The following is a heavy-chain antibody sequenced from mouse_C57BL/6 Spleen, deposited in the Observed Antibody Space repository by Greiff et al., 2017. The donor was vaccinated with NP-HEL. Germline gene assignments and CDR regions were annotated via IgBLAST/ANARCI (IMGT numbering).Heavy chain of an antibody. CDR2: IYPGDGDT. V-gene: IGHV1-82*01. CDR1: GYAFSSSW. CDR3: ASEGAHYAMDY. J-gene: IGHJ4*01. Sequence: QVQLKHSGPELVKPGASVKISCKASGYAFSSSWMNWVKQRPGKGLEWIGRIYPGDGDTNYNGKFKGKATLTADKSSSTAYMQLSSLTSEDSAVYFCASEGAHYAMDYWGQGTSVTVSS.